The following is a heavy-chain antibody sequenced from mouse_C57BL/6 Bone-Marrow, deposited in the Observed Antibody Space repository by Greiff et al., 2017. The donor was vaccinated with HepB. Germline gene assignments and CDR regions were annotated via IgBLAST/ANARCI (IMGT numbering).Heavy chain of an antibody. CDR3: ARGRVYYGSSYAMDY. V-gene: IGHV1-4*01. CDR1: GYTFTSYT. CDR2: INPSSGYT. D-gene: IGHD1-1*01. J-gene: IGHJ4*01. Sequence: QVQLQQSGAELARPGASVKMSCKASGYTFTSYTMHWVKQRPGQGLEWIGYINPSSGYTKYNQKFKDKATLTADKSSSTAYMQLSSLTSEDSAVYYCARGRVYYGSSYAMDYWGQGTSVTVSS.